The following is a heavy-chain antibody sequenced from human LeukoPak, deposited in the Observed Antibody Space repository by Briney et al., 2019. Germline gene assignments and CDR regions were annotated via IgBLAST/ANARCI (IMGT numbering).Heavy chain of an antibody. CDR2: IYTSGST. Sequence: SETLSLTCTVSGGSISSYYWSWLRQPAGKGLEWIGRIYTSGSTNYNPSLKSRVTMSVDTSKNQFSLKLSSVTAADTAVYYCAGSVTGYYYYYYMDVWGKGTTVTVSS. J-gene: IGHJ6*03. CDR3: AGSVTGYYYYYYMDV. V-gene: IGHV4-4*07. D-gene: IGHD4-11*01. CDR1: GGSISSYY.